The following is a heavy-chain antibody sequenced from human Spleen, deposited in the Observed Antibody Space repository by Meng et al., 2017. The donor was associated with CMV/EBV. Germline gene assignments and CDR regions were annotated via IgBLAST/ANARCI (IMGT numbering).Heavy chain of an antibody. J-gene: IGHJ6*02. Sequence: GGSLRLSCAASGFTVSSNYMSWVRQAPGKGLEWVSVIYSGGNTYYADSVKGRFTISRDNSKTTLHLQMNSLRAEDTAVYYCARENRIYGSGSYYNYGMDVWGQGTTVTVSS. CDR2: IYSGGNT. CDR3: ARENRIYGSGSYYNYGMDV. V-gene: IGHV3-53*01. D-gene: IGHD3-10*01. CDR1: GFTVSSNY.